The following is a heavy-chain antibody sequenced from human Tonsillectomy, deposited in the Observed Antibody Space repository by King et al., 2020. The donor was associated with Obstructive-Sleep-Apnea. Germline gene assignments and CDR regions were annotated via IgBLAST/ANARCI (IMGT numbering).Heavy chain of an antibody. Sequence: QLVQSGAEVKKPGASVKVSCTASGYTFTSYDINWVRQATGQGLEWMGWMNPNSGNTGYAQKFQGRVTMTRNTSISTAYMELSSLRSEDTAVYYCARPWYSSRWTLRGFDPWGQGTLVTVSS. CDR1: GYTFTSYD. J-gene: IGHJ5*02. CDR2: MNPNSGNT. D-gene: IGHD6-13*01. V-gene: IGHV1-8*01. CDR3: ARPWYSSRWTLRGFDP.